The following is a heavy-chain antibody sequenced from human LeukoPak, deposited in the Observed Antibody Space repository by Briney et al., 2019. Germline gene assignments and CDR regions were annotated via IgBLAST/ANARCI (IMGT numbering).Heavy chain of an antibody. Sequence: SETLSLTCTVSSGSISSYYWSWIRQPPGKGLEWIGYIYYSGSTNYNPSLKSRVTISVDTSKNQFSLKLSSVTAADTAVYYCARFNYYGSGYYFDYWGQGTLVTVSS. CDR1: SGSISSYY. J-gene: IGHJ4*02. D-gene: IGHD3-10*01. CDR3: ARFNYYGSGYYFDY. CDR2: IYYSGST. V-gene: IGHV4-59*01.